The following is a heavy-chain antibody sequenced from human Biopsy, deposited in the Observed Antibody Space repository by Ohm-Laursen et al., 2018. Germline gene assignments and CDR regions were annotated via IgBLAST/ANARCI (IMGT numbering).Heavy chain of an antibody. Sequence: TLSLTCTVSGGSISNYYWSWIRQPTGKGLEWIGRIYSSGSTNYNPSLKSRVTMSVDTSKNQFSLILSSMTAADTAVYYCAREPRIAAVAYFDPWGQGTLVTVSS. CDR1: GGSISNYY. CDR2: IYSSGST. V-gene: IGHV4-4*07. J-gene: IGHJ5*02. CDR3: AREPRIAAVAYFDP. D-gene: IGHD6-13*01.